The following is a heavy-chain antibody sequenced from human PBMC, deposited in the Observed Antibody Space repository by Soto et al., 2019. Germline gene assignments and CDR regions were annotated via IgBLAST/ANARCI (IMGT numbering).Heavy chain of an antibody. V-gene: IGHV4-59*08. CDR2: IYYSGST. D-gene: IGHD2-2*01. CDR3: ARNEYQPFSYYYMDV. CDR1: GGSISCHY. J-gene: IGHJ6*03. Sequence: PSETLSLTCTVAGGSISCHYWSWIRQPPGKGLEWIGYIYYSGSTNYNPSLKSRVTISVDTSKNQFSLKLSSVTAADTAVYYCARNEYQPFSYYYMDVWGEGTTVTVSS.